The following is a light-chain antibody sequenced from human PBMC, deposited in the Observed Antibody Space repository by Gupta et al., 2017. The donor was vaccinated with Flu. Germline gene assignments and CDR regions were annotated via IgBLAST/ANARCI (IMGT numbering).Light chain of an antibody. CDR2: GTS. CDR3: LKYGGSSWT. J-gene: IGKJ1*01. Sequence: EIVLTQSPGTLSLSPGETATLSCRASQSVSSGYLAWHQQKPGQAPRLLIYGTSSRATGIPDRFSGSGSGTDFTLTISRLEPEDFAVYYCLKYGGSSWTFGQGTKLEVK. CDR1: QSVSSGY. V-gene: IGKV3-20*01.